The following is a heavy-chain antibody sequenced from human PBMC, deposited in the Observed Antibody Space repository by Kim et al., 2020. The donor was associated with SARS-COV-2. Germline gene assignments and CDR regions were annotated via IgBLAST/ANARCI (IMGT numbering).Heavy chain of an antibody. D-gene: IGHD6-13*01. CDR3: AREQGVTAAGATYSRQELRGGMDV. J-gene: IGHJ6*02. CDR2: TYYRSKWYS. V-gene: IGHV6-1*01. Sequence: SQTLSLTCAISGDSVSSNSAAWNWIRQSPSIGLEWLGRTYYRSKWYSDYALSVKSRITFNPDTSKNQFSLQLNSVTPEDTAVYYCAREQGVTAAGATYSRQELRGGMDVWGQGTTVTVSS. CDR1: GDSVSSNSAA.